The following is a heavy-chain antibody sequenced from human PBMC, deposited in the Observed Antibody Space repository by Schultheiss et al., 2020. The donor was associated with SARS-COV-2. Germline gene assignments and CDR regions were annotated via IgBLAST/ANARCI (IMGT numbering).Heavy chain of an antibody. CDR3: ARGRGYSGYDYGVDY. CDR2: INSDGSST. CDR1: GFTFSSYS. D-gene: IGHD5-12*01. J-gene: IGHJ4*02. Sequence: GGSLRLSCAASGFTFSSYSMNWVRQAPGKGLVWVSRINSDGSSTSYADSVKGRFTISRDNSKNTLYLQMNSLRAEDTAVYYCARGRGYSGYDYGVDYWGQGALVTVSS. V-gene: IGHV3-74*01.